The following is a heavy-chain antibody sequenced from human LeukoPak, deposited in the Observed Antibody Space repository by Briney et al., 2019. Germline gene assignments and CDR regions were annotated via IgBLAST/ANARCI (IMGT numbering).Heavy chain of an antibody. J-gene: IGHJ4*02. CDR3: ARDPGYCSSTSCYTSRLDY. CDR1: GYTFTSYG. D-gene: IGHD2-2*02. V-gene: IGHV1-18*01. Sequence: ASVKVSCKASGYTFTSYGISWVRQAPGQGLEWMGWISAYNGNTNYAQKLQGRATMTTDTSTSTAYMELRSLRSDDTAVYYCARDPGYCSSTSCYTSRLDYWGQGTLVTVSS. CDR2: ISAYNGNT.